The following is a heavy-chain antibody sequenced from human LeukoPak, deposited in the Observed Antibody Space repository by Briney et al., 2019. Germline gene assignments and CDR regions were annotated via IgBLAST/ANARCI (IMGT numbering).Heavy chain of an antibody. CDR1: GYTFNNYG. CDR2: ISAYNGNT. Sequence: ASVKVSCKXFGYTFNNYGISWVRQAPGQGLEWMGWISAYNGNTNYAQKVQGRVTMTTDTSTSTAYMELRSLRSDDTVVYYCARESFGSGSRDDALDIWGQGTMVTVSS. J-gene: IGHJ3*02. CDR3: ARESFGSGSRDDALDI. D-gene: IGHD3-10*01. V-gene: IGHV1-18*01.